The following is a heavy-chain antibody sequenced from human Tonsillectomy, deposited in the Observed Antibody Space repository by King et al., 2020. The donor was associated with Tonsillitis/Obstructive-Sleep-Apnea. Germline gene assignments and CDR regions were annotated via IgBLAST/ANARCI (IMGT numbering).Heavy chain of an antibody. CDR1: GYSFTKYW. V-gene: IGHV5-51*03. J-gene: IGHJ4*02. CDR3: SRSRGYSYDLFGY. D-gene: IGHD5-18*01. CDR2: IYPGDSDT. Sequence: EVQLVQSGAEVKKPGESLKISCKGSGYSFTKYWIGWVRQMPGKGLEWMGIIYPGDSDTRYSPSFQGQVTISADKSISTAYLQWSSLKASGTAMYYCSRSRGYSYDLFGYWGQGTLVTVSS.